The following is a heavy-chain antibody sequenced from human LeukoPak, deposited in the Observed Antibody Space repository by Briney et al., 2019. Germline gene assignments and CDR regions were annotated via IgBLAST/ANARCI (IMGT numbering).Heavy chain of an antibody. CDR1: GGSISSGGYY. CDR2: IYHSGST. V-gene: IGHV4-30-2*01. J-gene: IGHJ4*02. D-gene: IGHD5-18*01. Sequence: PSQTLSLTCTVSGGSISSGGYYWSWIRQPPGKGLEWIGYIYHSGSTYYNPSLKSRVTISVDRSKNQFSLKLSSVTAADTAVYYCARVGRYSYGSVPYFDYWGQGTLVTVSS. CDR3: ARVGRYSYGSVPYFDY.